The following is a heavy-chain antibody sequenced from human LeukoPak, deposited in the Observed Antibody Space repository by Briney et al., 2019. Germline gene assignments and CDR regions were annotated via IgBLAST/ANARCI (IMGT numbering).Heavy chain of an antibody. CDR2: IIPIFGTA. Sequence: GASVKVSCKASAGTFSSYAISWERQAPGQGLEWMGGIIPIFGTANYAQKFQGRVTITADESTSTAYMELSSLRSEDTAVYYCAGFGELSSPDYWGQGTLVTVSS. V-gene: IGHV1-69*13. D-gene: IGHD3-10*01. CDR3: AGFGELSSPDY. CDR1: AGTFSSYA. J-gene: IGHJ4*02.